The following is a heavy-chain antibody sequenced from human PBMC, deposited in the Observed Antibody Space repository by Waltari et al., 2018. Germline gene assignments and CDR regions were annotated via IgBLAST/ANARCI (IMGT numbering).Heavy chain of an antibody. Sequence: QVQLVESGGGVVQPGGSLRLSCAASGFTFSSYGMHWVRQAPGKGLEWVAFIRYDGSNKYYADSVKGRFTISRDNSKNTLYLQMNSLRAEDTAVYYCARHPIWFRAVDPWGQGTLVTVSS. CDR1: GFTFSSYG. CDR2: IRYDGSNK. J-gene: IGHJ5*02. CDR3: ARHPIWFRAVDP. D-gene: IGHD3-10*01. V-gene: IGHV3-30*02.